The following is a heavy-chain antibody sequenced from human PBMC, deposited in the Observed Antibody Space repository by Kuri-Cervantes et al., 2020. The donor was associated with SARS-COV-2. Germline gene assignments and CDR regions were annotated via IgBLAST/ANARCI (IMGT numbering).Heavy chain of an antibody. J-gene: IGHJ5*02. V-gene: IGHV3-7*01. CDR3: ARREIAAGHRWFDP. Sequence: GESLKISCAASGFTFSDYYMSWIRQAPGKGLEWVANIKQDGSEKYYVDSVKGRFTISRDNAKNSLYLQMNSLRAEDTAVYYCARREIAAGHRWFDPWGQGTLVTVSS. CDR2: IKQDGSEK. CDR1: GFTFSDYY. D-gene: IGHD6-13*01.